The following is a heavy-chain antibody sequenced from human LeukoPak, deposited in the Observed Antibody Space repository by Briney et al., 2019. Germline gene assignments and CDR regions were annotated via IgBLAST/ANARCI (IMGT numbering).Heavy chain of an antibody. CDR3: ARDRVGAMDYYYYYYMDV. CDR2: IKKDGSEK. V-gene: IGHV3-7*01. D-gene: IGHD1-26*01. J-gene: IGHJ6*03. CDR1: GFTFSSYW. Sequence: GGSLRLSCAASGFTFSSYWMSWVRQAPGKGLEWVANIKKDGSEKYYVDSVKGRFTISRDNAKTSLYLQMNSLRAEDTAVYYCARDRVGAMDYYYYYYMDVWGKGTTVTVSS.